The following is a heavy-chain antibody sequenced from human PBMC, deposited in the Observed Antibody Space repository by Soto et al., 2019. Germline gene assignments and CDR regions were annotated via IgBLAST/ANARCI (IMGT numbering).Heavy chain of an antibody. Sequence: GASVKVSCKASGGTFSSYTISWVRQAPGQGLDWMGRIIPILGIANYAQKFQGRVTITADKSTSTAYMELSSLRSEDTAVYYCARSGITMVRGVIKDNWFDPWGQGTLVTVSS. D-gene: IGHD3-10*01. V-gene: IGHV1-69*02. CDR2: IIPILGIA. J-gene: IGHJ5*02. CDR3: ARSGITMVRGVIKDNWFDP. CDR1: GGTFSSYT.